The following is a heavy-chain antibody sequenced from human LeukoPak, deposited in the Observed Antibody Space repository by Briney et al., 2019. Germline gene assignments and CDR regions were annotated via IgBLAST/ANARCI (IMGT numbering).Heavy chain of an antibody. V-gene: IGHV3-30-3*01. CDR1: GFTFSIYW. CDR2: TSYDESNK. Sequence: GGSLRPSCAASGFTFSIYWMYWVRQAPGKGLEWVALTSYDESNKKYADSVKGRFTISRDNSKNTLYLQMNSLRVEDTAVYYCARKPSSIGAGGPYYFDYWGQGTLVTVSS. D-gene: IGHD6-13*01. CDR3: ARKPSSIGAGGPYYFDY. J-gene: IGHJ4*02.